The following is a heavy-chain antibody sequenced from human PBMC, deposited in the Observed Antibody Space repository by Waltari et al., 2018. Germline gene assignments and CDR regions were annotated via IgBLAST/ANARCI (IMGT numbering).Heavy chain of an antibody. D-gene: IGHD3-10*01. J-gene: IGHJ4*02. CDR3: ARLYGSGSYYYFDY. CDR1: GFTFSSYW. Sequence: EVQLVESGGGLVQPGGSLRLSCAASGFTFSSYWMSWVRQAPGKGLEWVANIKKDGSEKYCVYSVKDRFTISRDNAKNSLYLQMNSLRAEDTAVYYCARLYGSGSYYYFDYWGQGTLVTVSS. V-gene: IGHV3-7*01. CDR2: IKKDGSEK.